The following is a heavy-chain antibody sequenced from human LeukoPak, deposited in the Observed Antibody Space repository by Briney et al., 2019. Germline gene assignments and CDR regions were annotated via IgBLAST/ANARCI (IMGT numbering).Heavy chain of an antibody. D-gene: IGHD6-6*01. J-gene: IGHJ4*02. V-gene: IGHV3-30-3*01. CDR3: ARGYSSSSRSFALDY. CDR2: ISYDGSNK. CDR1: GFTFNSYA. Sequence: GGSLRLSCAASGFTFNSYAMPWVRQAPGKGLEWVAVISYDGSNKYYADSVKGRFTISRDNSKNTLYLQMNSLRAEDTAVYYCARGYSSSSRSFALDYWGQGTLVTVSS.